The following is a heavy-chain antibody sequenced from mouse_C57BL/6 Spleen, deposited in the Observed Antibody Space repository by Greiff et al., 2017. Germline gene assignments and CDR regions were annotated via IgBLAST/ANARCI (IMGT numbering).Heavy chain of an antibody. Sequence: EVQLMESGEGLVKPGGSLKLSCAASGFTFSSYAMSWVRQTPEKRLEWVAYISSGGDYIYYADTVKGRFTISRDNARNTLYLQMSSLKSEDTAMYYCTRNWDGEDCDYWGQGTTLTVSS. CDR1: GFTFSSYA. CDR2: ISSGGDYI. D-gene: IGHD4-1*01. V-gene: IGHV5-9-1*02. CDR3: TRNWDGEDCDY. J-gene: IGHJ2*01.